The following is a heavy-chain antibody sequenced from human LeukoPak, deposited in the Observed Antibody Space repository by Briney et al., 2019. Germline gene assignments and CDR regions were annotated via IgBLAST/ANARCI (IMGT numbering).Heavy chain of an antibody. V-gene: IGHV4-39*01. D-gene: IGHD3-3*01. J-gene: IGHJ5*02. CDR2: IYYSGRT. Sequence: NSSETLSLTCSVSGDSVSRSDSYWDWIRQPPGKGLEWIGTIYYSGRTYYSPSLKSRVTMSVDPSNNQFSLNLRSVTAADTAVYYCARRLGVVINNWFDPWGQGTLVTVSS. CDR1: GDSVSRSDSY. CDR3: ARRLGVVINNWFDP.